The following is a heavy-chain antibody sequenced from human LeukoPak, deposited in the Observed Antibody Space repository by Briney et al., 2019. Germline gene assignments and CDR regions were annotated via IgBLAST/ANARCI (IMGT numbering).Heavy chain of an antibody. J-gene: IGHJ4*02. CDR2: IKQDGSEK. Sequence: GGSLRLSCAASGFTFSSYWMSWVRQAPGKGLEWVANIKQDGSEKYYVDSVKGRFTISRDNAKNSLYQQMNSLRAEDMAVYYCARDQARLRGYSGYETDYWGQGTLVTVSS. CDR1: GFTFSSYW. V-gene: IGHV3-7*01. D-gene: IGHD5-12*01. CDR3: ARDQARLRGYSGYETDY.